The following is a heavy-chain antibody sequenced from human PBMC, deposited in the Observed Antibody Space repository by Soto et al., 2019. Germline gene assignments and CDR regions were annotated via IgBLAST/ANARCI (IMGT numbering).Heavy chain of an antibody. J-gene: IGHJ5*02. Sequence: SETLSLTCTVSGGSISSSTYYWGWIRQPPGKRMEWIGSLYYSGSTYYNPSLKSRVTISVDTSKNQFSLKLSSVTAADTAVYYCASPKIAFYNWFDPWGQG. CDR3: ASPKIAFYNWFDP. D-gene: IGHD3-3*02. CDR1: GGSISSSTYY. V-gene: IGHV4-39*01. CDR2: LYYSGST.